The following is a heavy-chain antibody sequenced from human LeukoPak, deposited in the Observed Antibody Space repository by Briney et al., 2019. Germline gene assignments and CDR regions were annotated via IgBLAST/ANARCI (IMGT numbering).Heavy chain of an antibody. Sequence: GGSLRLSCAASGFTVRSNHNHMSWVRQAPWKGLEWVSVIYSGGTIFYADSVKGRFTISRDNSKNTVYLEMNSLRAEDTAVYYCARDGENHYYDYWGQGTLVTVST. D-gene: IGHD7-27*01. J-gene: IGHJ4*02. V-gene: IGHV3-66*01. CDR2: IYSGGTI. CDR3: ARDGENHYYDY. CDR1: GFTVRSNH.